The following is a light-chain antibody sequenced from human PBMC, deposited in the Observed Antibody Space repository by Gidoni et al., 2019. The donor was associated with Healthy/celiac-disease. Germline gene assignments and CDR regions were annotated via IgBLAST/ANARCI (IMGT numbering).Light chain of an antibody. CDR2: DAS. CDR3: QQYDNLPLCS. CDR1: QDISNY. V-gene: IGKV1-33*01. J-gene: IGKJ2*04. Sequence: DIQMTQSPSYLSASVGDRVTITCQASQDISNYLNWYQQKPGKAPKLLIYDASNLETGVPSRFSGSGSGTDFTFTISSLQPEDIATYYCQQYDNLPLCSFGQGTKLEIK.